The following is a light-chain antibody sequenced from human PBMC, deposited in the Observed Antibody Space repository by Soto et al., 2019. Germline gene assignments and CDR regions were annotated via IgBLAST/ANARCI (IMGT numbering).Light chain of an antibody. J-gene: IGKJ1*01. CDR2: GAS. Sequence: EVEMTQPPSTLSMSKGERATLSCRASQSVSSNLAWYQQKPGQAPRLLIYGASTRATGIPARFSGSGSGTEFTLTISSLQSEDVAVYYCQQYNNWPPWTFGQGSMV. V-gene: IGKV3-15*01. CDR3: QQYNNWPPWT. CDR1: QSVSSN.